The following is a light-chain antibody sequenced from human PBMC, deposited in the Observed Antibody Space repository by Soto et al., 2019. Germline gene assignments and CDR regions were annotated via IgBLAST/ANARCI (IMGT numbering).Light chain of an antibody. CDR3: QQYGHWPPYT. Sequence: IVMTQSPATLSVSPGEGVTLSCRASQSVRSHLAWYQQKPGQPPRLLIYGASTRATGIPARLGGSGFGTEFTLTISSLQSEDFGIYYCQQYGHWPPYTFGQGTTLETK. CDR2: GAS. J-gene: IGKJ2*01. CDR1: QSVRSH. V-gene: IGKV3-15*01.